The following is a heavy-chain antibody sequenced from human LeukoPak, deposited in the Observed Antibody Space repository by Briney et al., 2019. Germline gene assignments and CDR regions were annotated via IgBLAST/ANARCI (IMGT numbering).Heavy chain of an antibody. CDR2: ISTSGGNT. Sequence: GGSLRLSCAGSGFTFSSNALSWVRQAPGKGLEWVSAISTSGGNTYYADSVRGRFTISRDNSKNTLYLQMNTLRAEDTAVYYCAATKQARRYFDYWGQGTLVTVSS. V-gene: IGHV3-23*01. CDR3: AATKQARRYFDY. J-gene: IGHJ4*02. CDR1: GFTFSSNA. D-gene: IGHD1-1*01.